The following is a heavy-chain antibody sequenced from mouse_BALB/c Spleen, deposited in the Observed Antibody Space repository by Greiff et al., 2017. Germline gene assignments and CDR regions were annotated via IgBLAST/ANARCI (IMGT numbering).Heavy chain of an antibody. V-gene: IGHV1S41*01. CDR3: ARWGDYDGFAY. CDR2: IAPGSGST. J-gene: IGHJ3*01. D-gene: IGHD2-4*01. CDR1: GYTFTSYW. Sequence: DLVKPGASVKLSCKASGYTFTSYWINWIKQRPGQGLEWIGRIAPGSGSTYYNEMFKGKATLTVDSSSSTAYIQLSSLSSEDSAVYFCARWGDYDGFAYWGQGTLVTVSA.